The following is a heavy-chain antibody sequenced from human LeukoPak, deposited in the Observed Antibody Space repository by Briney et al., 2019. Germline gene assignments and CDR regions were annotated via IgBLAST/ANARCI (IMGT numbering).Heavy chain of an antibody. CDR1: RFTFSTYA. CDR3: ARGPDLYDSDRYFDY. D-gene: IGHD3-22*01. V-gene: IGHV3-30-3*01. CDR2: ISYDGSNK. J-gene: IGHJ4*02. Sequence: GGSLRLSCAASRFTFSTYAMHWVRQAPGKGLEWVTTISYDGSNKYYADSVKGRFTISRDNSKNTLYLQMNSLRGEDTAVYYCARGPDLYDSDRYFDYWGQGTLVTVSS.